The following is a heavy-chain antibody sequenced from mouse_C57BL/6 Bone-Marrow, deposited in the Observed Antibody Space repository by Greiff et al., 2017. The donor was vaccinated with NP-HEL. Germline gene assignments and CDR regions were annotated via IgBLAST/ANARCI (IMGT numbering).Heavy chain of an antibody. J-gene: IGHJ2*01. V-gene: IGHV6-3*01. CDR2: IRLKSDNYAT. Sequence: EVKLEESGGGLVQPGGSMKLSCVASGFTFSNYWMNWVRQSPEKGLEWVAQIRLKSDNYATHYAESVKGRFTISRDDSKSSVYLQMNNLRAEDTGIYYCTLLPDFDYWGQGTTLTVSS. CDR1: GFTFSNYW. CDR3: TLLPDFDY.